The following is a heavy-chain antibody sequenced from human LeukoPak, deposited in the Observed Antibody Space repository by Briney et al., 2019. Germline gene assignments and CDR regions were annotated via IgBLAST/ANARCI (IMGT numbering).Heavy chain of an antibody. V-gene: IGHV3-43*02. CDR2: ISGDGVST. J-gene: IGHJ4*02. CDR3: ARESESSGWYDY. Sequence: GGSLRLFCAAPGFMFHDYAIHWVRQAPGKGLELVSLISGDGVSTFYADSVTGRFNISRDKSKNSRYLQMNRLKSDATALYYCARESESSGWYDYWGQGTLVTVSS. CDR1: GFMFHDYA. D-gene: IGHD6-19*01.